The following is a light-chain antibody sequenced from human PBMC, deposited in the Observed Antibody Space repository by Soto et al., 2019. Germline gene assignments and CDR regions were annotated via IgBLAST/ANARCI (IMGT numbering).Light chain of an antibody. Sequence: DIVMTQSPLSLPVTPGEPASISFRSSQSLLHSDGYNYLDWYLQKPVQSPQLLISFGFNRASGVPDRFSGSGSGTDFTLKISRLEAEDVELYYCMQALQTPCTFGQGTKLEIK. CDR2: FGF. J-gene: IGKJ2*02. V-gene: IGKV2-28*01. CDR3: MQALQTPCT. CDR1: QSLLHSDGYNY.